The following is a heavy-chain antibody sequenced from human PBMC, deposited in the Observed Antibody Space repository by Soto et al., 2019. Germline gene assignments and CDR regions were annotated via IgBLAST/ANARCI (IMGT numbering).Heavy chain of an antibody. J-gene: IGHJ1*01. CDR2: IYYSGST. CDR1: GGSISSYY. D-gene: IGHD5-12*01. CDR3: GRAGDGYNPVGSSY. V-gene: IGHV4-59*01. Sequence: SETLSLTCTVSGGSISSYYWSWIRQPPGKGLEWIGYIYYSGSTNYNPSLKSRVTISVDTSKNQFSLKLSSVTAADTAVYYCGRAGDGYNPVGSSYWGQGTLVT.